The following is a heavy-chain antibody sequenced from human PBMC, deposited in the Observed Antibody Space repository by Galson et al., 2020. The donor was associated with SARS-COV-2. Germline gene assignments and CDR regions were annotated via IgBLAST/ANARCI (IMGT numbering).Heavy chain of an antibody. CDR3: AKGTIISAGDWFDS. Sequence: SCTGSGFNLNNYAMSWVRQAPGRGLEWVSTISGSDGSTYYADSVKGRFTISRDNARSTLSLQMNSLRVEDTAVYYCAKGTIISAGDWFDSWGQGTLVSVS. D-gene: IGHD1-1*01. V-gene: IGHV3-23*01. CDR1: GFNLNNYA. J-gene: IGHJ5*01. CDR2: ISGSDGST.